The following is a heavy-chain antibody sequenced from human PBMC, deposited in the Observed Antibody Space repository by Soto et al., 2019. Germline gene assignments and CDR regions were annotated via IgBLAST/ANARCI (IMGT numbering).Heavy chain of an antibody. Sequence: QVQLVQSGAEVKKPGSSVKVSCKASGGTFNNYAISWVRQAPGQGLEWMGGIVPIFNTSHFAEQFQGRLTLTADKSTRTAFLALIGLITDDTAVSFCATQQPLTTFELWCQGTLVSVSS. CDR1: GGTFNNYA. J-gene: IGHJ4*02. CDR2: IVPIFNTS. V-gene: IGHV1-69*06. D-gene: IGHD6-13*01. CDR3: ATQQPLTTFEL.